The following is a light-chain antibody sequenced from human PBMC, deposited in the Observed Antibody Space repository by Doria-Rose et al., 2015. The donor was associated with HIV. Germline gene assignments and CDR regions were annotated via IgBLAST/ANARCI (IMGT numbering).Light chain of an antibody. CDR2: DGS. J-gene: IGKJ1*01. Sequence: TQSPGTLSLSPGERATLSCRASQSFSSTYLAWYQQKPDQAPSLLIYDGSTRATGIPDSFSASGSGTDFTLTINRLEPEDFALYYCHQYGTSWTFGQGTKVEI. CDR1: QSFSSTY. CDR3: HQYGTSWT. V-gene: IGKV3-20*01.